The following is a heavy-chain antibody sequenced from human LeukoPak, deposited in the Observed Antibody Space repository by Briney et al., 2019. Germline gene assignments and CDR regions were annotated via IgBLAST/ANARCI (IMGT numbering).Heavy chain of an antibody. D-gene: IGHD3-3*01. CDR2: INHSGST. V-gene: IGHV4-34*01. J-gene: IGHJ6*03. CDR3: ASLNRVAGYYYYMDV. Sequence: SETLSLTCAVYGGSFSGYYWSWIRQPPGKGLEWIGEINHSGSTNYNPSLKSRVTISVDTSKNQFSLKLSSVTAADTAVYYCASLNRVAGYYYYMDVWGKGTTVTVSS. CDR1: GGSFSGYY.